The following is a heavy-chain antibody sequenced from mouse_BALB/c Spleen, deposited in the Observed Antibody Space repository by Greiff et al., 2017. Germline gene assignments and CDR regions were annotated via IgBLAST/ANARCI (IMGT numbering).Heavy chain of an antibody. D-gene: IGHD2-10*01. V-gene: IGHV1-7*01. J-gene: IGHJ4*01. CDR1: GYTFTSYW. Sequence: QVQLQQSGAELAKPGGSVKMSCKASGYTFTSYWMHWVKQRPGQGLEWIGYINPSTGYTEYNQKFKDKATLTADKSSSTAYMQLSSLTSEDSAVYYCAKPYYGNYGAAMDYWGQGTSVTVSS. CDR3: AKPYYGNYGAAMDY. CDR2: INPSTGYT.